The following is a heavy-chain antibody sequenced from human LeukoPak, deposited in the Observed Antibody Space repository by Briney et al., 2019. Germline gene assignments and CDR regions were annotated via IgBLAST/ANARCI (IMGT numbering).Heavy chain of an antibody. D-gene: IGHD3-10*01. V-gene: IGHV4-34*01. CDR1: GGSFSGYY. Sequence: SETLSLTCAVYGGSFSGYYWSWIRQPPGKGLEWIGEINHSGSTNYNPSLKSRVTISVDTSKNQFSLKLSSVTAADTAVYYCAREDGSRSYYTRRATYYFDYWGQGTLVTVSS. CDR3: AREDGSRSYYTRRATYYFDY. CDR2: INHSGST. J-gene: IGHJ4*02.